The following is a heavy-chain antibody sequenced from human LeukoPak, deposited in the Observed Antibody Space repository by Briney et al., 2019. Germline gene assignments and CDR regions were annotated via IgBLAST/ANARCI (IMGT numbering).Heavy chain of an antibody. J-gene: IGHJ4*02. CDR3: AKSTSLGYYDSSGYYYFDY. Sequence: PGRSLRLSCAASGFTFDDYAMHWVRQAPGKGLEWVSGISWNSGSIGYADSVKGRFTISRDNAKNSLYLQMNSLRAEDTALYYCAKSTSLGYYDSSGYYYFDYWGQGTLVTVSS. CDR2: ISWNSGSI. D-gene: IGHD3-22*01. CDR1: GFTFDDYA. V-gene: IGHV3-9*01.